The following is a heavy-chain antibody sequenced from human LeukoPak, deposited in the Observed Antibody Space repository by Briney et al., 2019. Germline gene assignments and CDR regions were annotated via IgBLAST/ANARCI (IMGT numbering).Heavy chain of an antibody. V-gene: IGHV3-48*02. CDR1: GVTFSSYS. Sequence: GGSLRVSCAASGVTFSSYSMNWIRQAPGKGLEWVSYISSGSSIIDYADSVKGRFTISRDNAKNSLYLQMNSLRDEDTAVYYCARELSMDVWGQGTTVTVSS. CDR3: ARELSMDV. CDR2: ISSGSSII. J-gene: IGHJ6*02.